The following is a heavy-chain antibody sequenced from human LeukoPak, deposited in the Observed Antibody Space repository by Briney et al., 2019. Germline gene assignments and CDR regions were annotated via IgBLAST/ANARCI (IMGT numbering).Heavy chain of an antibody. CDR1: GGSFSRNA. V-gene: IGHV1-69*04. CDR3: ARIQAVGVPVAIDAYYSYGMDV. J-gene: IGHJ6*02. D-gene: IGHD2-2*02. Sequence: SVKVSCKASGGSFSRNAISWVRQAPGQGLEWMGRSIPILGIATYAQKFQGRVTITADRSTSTAYMELSSLRSEDTAVYYCARIQAVGVPVAIDAYYSYGMDVWGQGTAVTVSS. CDR2: SIPILGIA.